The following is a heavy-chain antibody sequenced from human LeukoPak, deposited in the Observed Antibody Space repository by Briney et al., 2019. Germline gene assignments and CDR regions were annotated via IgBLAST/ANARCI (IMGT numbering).Heavy chain of an antibody. CDR2: INPDGTTT. D-gene: IGHD1/OR15-1a*01. J-gene: IGHJ5*02. CDR3: AKDLSWNTADR. V-gene: IGHV3-74*01. Sequence: PGGSLRLSCVASGFAFSNYWVHWVRQASGKAPVWVSRINPDGTTTDYADSVKGRFTISRDNAKNMVFLQMNGLRADDTALYYCAKDLSWNTADRWGQGILVTVSS. CDR1: GFAFSNYW.